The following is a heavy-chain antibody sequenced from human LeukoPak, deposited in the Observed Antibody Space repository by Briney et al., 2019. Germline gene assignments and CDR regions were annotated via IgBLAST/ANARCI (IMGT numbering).Heavy chain of an antibody. V-gene: IGHV3-30*04. Sequence: PGGSLRLSCAASGFTFSSYAMSWVRQAPGKGLEWVAVISYDGSNKYYADSVKGRFTISRDNSKNTLYLQMNSLRAEDTAVYYCAGGSGGYPHDAFDIWGQGTMVTVSS. D-gene: IGHD6-25*01. CDR1: GFTFSSYA. CDR2: ISYDGSNK. CDR3: AGGSGGYPHDAFDI. J-gene: IGHJ3*02.